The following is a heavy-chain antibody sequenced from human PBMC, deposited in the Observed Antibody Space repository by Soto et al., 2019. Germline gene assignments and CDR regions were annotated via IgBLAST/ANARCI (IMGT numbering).Heavy chain of an antibody. Sequence: EVQLVESGGGLVQPGGSLRLSCAASGFTFSSYSMNWVRQAPGKGLEWVSYISSSSSNIYYADSVKGLCTISRDNAKNSLYLQMNSLRDEDTAVYYCAREGWLRDHPFDYWGQGTLVTVSS. V-gene: IGHV3-48*02. D-gene: IGHD5-12*01. CDR3: AREGWLRDHPFDY. J-gene: IGHJ4*02. CDR2: ISSSSSNI. CDR1: GFTFSSYS.